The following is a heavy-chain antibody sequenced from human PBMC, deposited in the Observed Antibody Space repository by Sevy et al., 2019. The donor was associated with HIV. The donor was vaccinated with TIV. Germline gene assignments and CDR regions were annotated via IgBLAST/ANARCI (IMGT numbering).Heavy chain of an antibody. CDR1: GGSISSYY. D-gene: IGHD2-2*02. Sequence: SETLSLTCTVSGGSISSYYWSWIRQPPGKGLEWIGYIYYSGSTNYNPSLKSRVTISVDTSKNQFSLKLSSVTAADTAVYYGVRVLYCSSTSCYNEGWFDPWGQGTLVTVSS. J-gene: IGHJ5*02. CDR3: VRVLYCSSTSCYNEGWFDP. V-gene: IGHV4-59*01. CDR2: IYYSGST.